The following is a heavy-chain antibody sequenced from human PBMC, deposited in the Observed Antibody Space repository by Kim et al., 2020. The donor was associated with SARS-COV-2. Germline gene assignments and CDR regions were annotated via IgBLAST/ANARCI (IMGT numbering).Heavy chain of an antibody. CDR2: IYYSGST. CDR1: GGSISSYY. Sequence: SETLSLTCTVSGGSISSYYWSWIRQPPGKGLEWIGYIYYSGSTNYNPSLKSRVTISVDTSKNQFSLKLSSVTAADTAVYYCARGRAGDFDYWGQGTLVTVSS. V-gene: IGHV4-59*01. D-gene: IGHD7-27*01. J-gene: IGHJ4*02. CDR3: ARGRAGDFDY.